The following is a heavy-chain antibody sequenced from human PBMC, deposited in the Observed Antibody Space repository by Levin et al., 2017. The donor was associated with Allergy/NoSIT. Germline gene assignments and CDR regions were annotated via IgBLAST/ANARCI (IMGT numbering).Heavy chain of an antibody. D-gene: IGHD1-14*01. CDR1: GGSITTSNYY. CDR3: ARHADGQNPPYAFDI. J-gene: IGHJ3*02. V-gene: IGHV4-39*01. Sequence: KASETLSLTCTVSGGSITTSNYYWGWIRQPPGKGLEWIGSIHYSGNTYYSPSLKSRVTISADTSKNQFSLKLSSVTAADTAVYYCARHADGQNPPYAFDIWGQGTMATVSS. CDR2: IHYSGNT.